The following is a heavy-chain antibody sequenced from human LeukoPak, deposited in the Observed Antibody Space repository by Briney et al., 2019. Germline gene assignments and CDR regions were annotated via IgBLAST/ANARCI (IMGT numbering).Heavy chain of an antibody. CDR1: GYTFTAYY. Sequence: ASVKVSCKASGYTFTAYYMHWVRQAPGQGLEWMGHINPNSGGTDYAQKFQGRVTMARDTSISTAYMELSRLGSDDTAVYYCARLSSGYYVFDYWGQGTLVTVSS. CDR3: ARLSSGYYVFDY. J-gene: IGHJ4*02. CDR2: INPNSGGT. V-gene: IGHV1-2*06. D-gene: IGHD3-22*01.